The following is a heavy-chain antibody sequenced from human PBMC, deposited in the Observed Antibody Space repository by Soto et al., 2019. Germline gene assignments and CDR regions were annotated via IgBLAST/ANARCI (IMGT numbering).Heavy chain of an antibody. CDR3: AGHSSGVPGYYYGMDV. D-gene: IGHD3-22*01. J-gene: IGHJ6*02. CDR2: IIPIFDTA. V-gene: IGHV1-69*12. Sequence: QVQLVQSGAEVKKPGYSVKVSCKASGGTFSSYAISWVRQAPGQGLEWMGGIIPIFDTADYAQKFQGRVTITADESTNTAYMELSSLRSEDTAVYYCAGHSSGVPGYYYGMDVWGQGTTVTVSS. CDR1: GGTFSSYA.